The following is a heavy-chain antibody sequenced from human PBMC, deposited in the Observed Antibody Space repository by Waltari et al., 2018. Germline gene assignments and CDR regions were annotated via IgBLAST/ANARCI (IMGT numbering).Heavy chain of an antibody. J-gene: IGHJ6*02. D-gene: IGHD6-13*01. CDR1: GGTFRSYA. CDR2: IIPIVGTA. Sequence: QVQLVQSGAEVKKPGSSVKVSCKASGGTFRSYAISWVRKAPGQGLEWMGGIIPIVGTANYAQKFQGRVTITADESTSTAYMELSSLRSEDTAVYYCARGGSAAAPYYGMDVWGQGTTVTVSS. V-gene: IGHV1-69*01. CDR3: ARGGSAAAPYYGMDV.